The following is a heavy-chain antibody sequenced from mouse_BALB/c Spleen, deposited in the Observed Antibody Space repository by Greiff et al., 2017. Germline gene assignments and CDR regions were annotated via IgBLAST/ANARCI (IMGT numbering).Heavy chain of an antibody. CDR1: GYSITSDYA. D-gene: IGHD1-1*01. J-gene: IGHJ2*01. CDR2: ISYSGST. CDR3: ARGVVQYYFDY. Sequence: EVQRVESGPGLVKPSQSLSLTCTVTGYSITSDYAWNWIRQFPGNKLEWMGYISYSGSTSYNPSLKSRISITRDTSKNQFFLQLNSVTTEDTATYYCARGVVQYYFDYWGQGTTLTVSS. V-gene: IGHV3-2*02.